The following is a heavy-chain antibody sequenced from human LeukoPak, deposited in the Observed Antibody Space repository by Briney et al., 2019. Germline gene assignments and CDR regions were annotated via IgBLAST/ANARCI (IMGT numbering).Heavy chain of an antibody. CDR3: ARGGRTTGGFDP. Sequence: SETLSLTCAVYGGSFSGYYWSWIRQPPGKGLEWIGEINHSGSTNYNPSLKSRVIISVDTSKNQFSLKLSSVTAADTAVYYCARGGRTTGGFDPWGQGTLVTVSS. V-gene: IGHV4-34*01. CDR1: GGSFSGYY. CDR2: INHSGST. D-gene: IGHD1-1*01. J-gene: IGHJ5*02.